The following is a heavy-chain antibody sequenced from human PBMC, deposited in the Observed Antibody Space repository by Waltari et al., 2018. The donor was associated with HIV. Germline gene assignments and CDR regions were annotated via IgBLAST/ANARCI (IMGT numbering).Heavy chain of an antibody. J-gene: IGHJ5*02. CDR1: GYTFSDYY. CDR2: INPNSGGK. Sequence: QVQLVQSGAEVKKPGASVKVSCKASGYTFSDYYMHWVRQAPGQGLEWMGWINPNSGGKRYADKFQGRVTMTRDTSISTAYMELSRLRFDDTAVYYCARVFRGTVNYFDSRLGHWGQGTLVTVSS. D-gene: IGHD3-22*01. V-gene: IGHV1-2*02. CDR3: ARVFRGTVNYFDSRLGH.